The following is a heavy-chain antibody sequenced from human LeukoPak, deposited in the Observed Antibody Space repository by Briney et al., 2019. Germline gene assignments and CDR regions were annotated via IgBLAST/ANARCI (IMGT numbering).Heavy chain of an antibody. Sequence: GGSLRLSCVASGFTFSRFGIHWVRQAPGKGLEWVAYIRFDGRNQYYGDSVKGRFTISRDNSNNTLCLQMNSLRPEDTAVYYCAKSFYYDSSGYSDYWGQGTLVIVSS. J-gene: IGHJ4*02. V-gene: IGHV3-30*02. D-gene: IGHD3-22*01. CDR1: GFTFSRFG. CDR2: IRFDGRNQ. CDR3: AKSFYYDSSGYSDY.